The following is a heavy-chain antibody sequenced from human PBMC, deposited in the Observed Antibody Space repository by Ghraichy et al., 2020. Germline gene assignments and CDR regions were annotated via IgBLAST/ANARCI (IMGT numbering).Heavy chain of an antibody. CDR2: ISYDGSNK. Sequence: GESLNISCAASGFTFSSYAMHWVRQAPGKGLEWVAVISYDGSNKYYADSVKGRFTISRDNSKNTLYLQMNSLRVEDTAVYYCARAGNGGNSGSFDYWGQGTLVTVSS. D-gene: IGHD4-23*01. V-gene: IGHV3-30*04. CDR1: GFTFSSYA. CDR3: ARAGNGGNSGSFDY. J-gene: IGHJ4*02.